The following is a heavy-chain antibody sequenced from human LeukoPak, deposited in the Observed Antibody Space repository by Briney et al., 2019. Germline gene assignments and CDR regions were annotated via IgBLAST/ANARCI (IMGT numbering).Heavy chain of an antibody. CDR1: GFTFSSYG. V-gene: IGHV3-30*18. J-gene: IGHJ4*02. CDR2: ISYDGSNK. Sequence: PGGSLRLSCAASGFTFSSYGMHWVRQAPGKGVGWVAVISYDGSNKYYADSVKGRFTISRDNSKNTLYLQMNSLRAEDTAVYYCAKAGGDLYYFDYWGQGTLVTVSS. D-gene: IGHD2-21*01. CDR3: AKAGGDLYYFDY.